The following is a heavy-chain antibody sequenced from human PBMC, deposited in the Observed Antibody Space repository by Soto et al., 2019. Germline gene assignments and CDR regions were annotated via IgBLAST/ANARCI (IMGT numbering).Heavy chain of an antibody. CDR3: TRDPGIAARPLGWFDP. V-gene: IGHV6-1*01. J-gene: IGHJ5*02. CDR1: GDSVSSNSAA. CDR2: TYYRSKWYN. D-gene: IGHD6-6*01. Sequence: SQTLSLTCAISGDSVSSNSAAWNWIRQSPSRGLEWLGRTYYRSKWYNDYAVSVKSRITIHPDTSKNQFSLQLKSVTPEDTAVYYCTRDPGIAARPLGWFDPWGQGTLVTVSS.